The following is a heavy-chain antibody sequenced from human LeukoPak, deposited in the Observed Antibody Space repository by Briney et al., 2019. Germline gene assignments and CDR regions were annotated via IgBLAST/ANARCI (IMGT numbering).Heavy chain of an antibody. Sequence: SETLSLTCAVYGGSFSGCYWSWIRQPPGKGLEWIGEINHSGSTNYNPSLKSRVTISVDTSKNQFSLKLSSVTAADMAVYYCARAYGYSSGWYFYFDYWGQGTLVTVSS. CDR2: INHSGST. CDR1: GGSFSGCY. J-gene: IGHJ4*02. V-gene: IGHV4-34*01. CDR3: ARAYGYSSGWYFYFDY. D-gene: IGHD6-19*01.